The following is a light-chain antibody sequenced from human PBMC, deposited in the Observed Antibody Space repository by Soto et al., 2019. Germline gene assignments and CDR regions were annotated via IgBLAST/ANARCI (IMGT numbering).Light chain of an antibody. V-gene: IGKV3-20*01. CDR1: QSVSSIY. J-gene: IGKJ5*01. CDR2: GAS. Sequence: EIVLTQSPGTLSLSPGERATLSCRASQSVSSIYVAWYQQKPGKTPRLLIYGASSRATGIPDRFSGSGSGTDFTLTISRLEPEDFAVYYCQQFGNSPPITFGQGTQLEIK. CDR3: QQFGNSPPIT.